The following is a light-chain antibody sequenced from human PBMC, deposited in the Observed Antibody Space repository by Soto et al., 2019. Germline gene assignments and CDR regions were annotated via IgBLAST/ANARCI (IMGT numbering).Light chain of an antibody. Sequence: GDRVTITCQASQDMSNPLNWYQQKPRNAPKLLIYDVSNLETGVPSRFRGSGSGTSFTFTISRLQPEDIATYYCQQYDKVPVTFGQGTRLEIK. CDR2: DVS. J-gene: IGKJ5*01. V-gene: IGKV1-33*01. CDR3: QQYDKVPVT. CDR1: QDMSNP.